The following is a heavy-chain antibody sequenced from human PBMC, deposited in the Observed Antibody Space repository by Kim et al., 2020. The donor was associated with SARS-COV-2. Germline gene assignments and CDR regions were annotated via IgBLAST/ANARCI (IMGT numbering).Heavy chain of an antibody. D-gene: IGHD2-15*01. Sequence: YYADSVKGRFTISRDNAKNSLYLQMNSLRAEDTAVYYCARESAVAYFDYWGQGTLVTVSS. V-gene: IGHV3-21*01. J-gene: IGHJ4*02. CDR3: ARESAVAYFDY.